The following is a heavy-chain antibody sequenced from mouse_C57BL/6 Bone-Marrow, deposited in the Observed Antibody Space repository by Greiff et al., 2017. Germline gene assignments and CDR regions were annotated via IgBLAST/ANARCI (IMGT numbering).Heavy chain of an antibody. CDR2: IYPRSGNT. Sequence: QVQLQQSGAELARPGASVKLSCKASGYTFTSYGISWVKQRTGQGLEWIGEIYPRSGNTFYNEKFKGKATLTADKSSSTAYMELRSLTSEDSAVYFCAREGRRRGYYFDYWGQGTTLTVSS. CDR1: GYTFTSYG. J-gene: IGHJ2*01. V-gene: IGHV1-81*01. D-gene: IGHD2-12*01. CDR3: AREGRRRGYYFDY.